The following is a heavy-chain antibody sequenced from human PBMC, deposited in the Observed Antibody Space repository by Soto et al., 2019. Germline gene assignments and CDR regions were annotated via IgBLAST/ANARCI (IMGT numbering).Heavy chain of an antibody. CDR2: ISSSSSYI. V-gene: IGHV3-21*01. J-gene: IGHJ4*02. D-gene: IGHD2-2*01. CDR1: GFTFSSYA. CDR3: ARGQTYCSSTSCFYFDY. Sequence: GGSLRLSCAASGFTFSSYAMNWVRQTQEKGLEWVSSISSSSSYIYYADSVKGRFTISRDNAKNSLYLQMNSLRAEDTAVYYCARGQTYCSSTSCFYFDYWGQGTLVTVSS.